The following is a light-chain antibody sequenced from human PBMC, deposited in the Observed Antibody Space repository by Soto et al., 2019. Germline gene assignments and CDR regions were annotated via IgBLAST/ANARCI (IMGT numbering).Light chain of an antibody. CDR1: SSDVGGYNY. CDR3: SSYTSSSVV. CDR2: EVS. Sequence: QSALTQPASVSGSPGQSITISCTGTSSDVGGYNYVSWYQXHPGKAPKLMIYEVSNRPSGVSNRFSGSKSGNTASLTISGLQAEDEADYYCSSYTSSSVVFGGGTKLTVL. V-gene: IGLV2-14*01. J-gene: IGLJ2*01.